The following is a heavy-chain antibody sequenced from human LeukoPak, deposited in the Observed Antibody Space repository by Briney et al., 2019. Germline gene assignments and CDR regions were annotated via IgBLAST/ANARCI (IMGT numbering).Heavy chain of an antibody. D-gene: IGHD3-10*01. CDR3: ASLAPGGPGEFPY. V-gene: IGHV4-59*01. CDR2: IYYSGST. CDR1: GGSLSDYY. Sequence: SETLSLTCTVSGGSLSDYYWTWVRQPPGKGLDWIGYIYYSGSTNYNPSLKSRVTISVDTSKTQFSLRLTSVTAADTAVYYCASLAPGGPGEFPYWAREILVPVPS. J-gene: IGHJ4*02.